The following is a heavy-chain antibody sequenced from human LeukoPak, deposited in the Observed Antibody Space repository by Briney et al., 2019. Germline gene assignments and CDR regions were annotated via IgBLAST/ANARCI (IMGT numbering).Heavy chain of an antibody. CDR1: GISLSTSGVG. CDR2: IYWNDDK. CDR3: TNRPGPAKYSSGWEAFDI. V-gene: IGHV2-5*01. J-gene: IGHJ3*02. Sequence: SGPTLVNPTQPLTPTCTFSGISLSTSGVGVGWIRQPPGKALEWLALIYWNDDKRYSPSLKSRLTITKDTSKNQVVLTMTNTDPVDTSTYYCTNRPGPAKYSSGWEAFDIWGQGTMVTVSS. D-gene: IGHD6-19*01.